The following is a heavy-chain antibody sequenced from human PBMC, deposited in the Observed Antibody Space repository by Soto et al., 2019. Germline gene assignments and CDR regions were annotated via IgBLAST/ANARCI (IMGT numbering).Heavy chain of an antibody. V-gene: IGHV1-69*19. Sequence: QVQLVQSGAEMKKPGSSVKVSCQSSGGTFNTYAMNWVRQAPGQGPEWMGDISPMFGTANYAPKFQGRVTITADESTGTSYMQLSSLTSEDTAIYFCAREVQVHTPAFGCWGQGTLVTVSS. CDR1: GGTFNTYA. CDR2: ISPMFGTA. D-gene: IGHD3-10*01. J-gene: IGHJ4*02. CDR3: AREVQVHTPAFGC.